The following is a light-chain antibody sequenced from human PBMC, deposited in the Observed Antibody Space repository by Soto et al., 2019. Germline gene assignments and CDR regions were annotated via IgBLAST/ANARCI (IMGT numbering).Light chain of an antibody. J-gene: IGLJ1*01. V-gene: IGLV2-14*01. CDR3: FSHRGGDSHV. Sequence: QSVLTQPASVSGSPGQSITISCTGTSSDVGGYNYVSWYQQYPDKAPKLMIYGVTNRPSGVSNRFSGSKTGNTASLIISGLQAEDEAYYYCFSHRGGDSHVFGTGTKVTVL. CDR2: GVT. CDR1: SSDVGGYNY.